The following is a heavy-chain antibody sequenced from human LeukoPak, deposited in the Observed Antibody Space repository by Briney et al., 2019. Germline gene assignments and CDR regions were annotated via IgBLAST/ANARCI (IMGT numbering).Heavy chain of an antibody. CDR3: ARGGYSSGGYYFDY. D-gene: IGHD6-19*01. CDR1: GFTFSSYA. J-gene: IGHJ4*02. CDR2: ISGTAGDT. Sequence: GGSLRLPCAASGFTFSSYAMSWVRQAPGKGLEWVSAISGTAGDTYYPGSGKGRFTISRENAKNSLYLQMNSLRAGDTAVYYCARGGYSSGGYYFDYWGQGTLVTVSS. V-gene: IGHV3-13*01.